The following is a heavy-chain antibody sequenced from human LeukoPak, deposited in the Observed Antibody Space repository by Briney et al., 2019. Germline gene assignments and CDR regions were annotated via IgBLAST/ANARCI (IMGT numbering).Heavy chain of an antibody. Sequence: PSETLSLTCTVSGGSISSYYWSWIRQPPGKGLEWIGYTYYSGSTNYNPSLKSRVTISVDTSKNQFSLKLGSVTAADTAVYYCAGRSGYYTPTYFDYWGQGTLVTVSS. V-gene: IGHV4-59*01. D-gene: IGHD3-3*01. CDR3: AGRSGYYTPTYFDY. J-gene: IGHJ4*02. CDR1: GGSISSYY. CDR2: TYYSGST.